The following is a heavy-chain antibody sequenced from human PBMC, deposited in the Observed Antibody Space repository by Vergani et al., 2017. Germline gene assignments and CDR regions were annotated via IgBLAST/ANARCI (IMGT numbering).Heavy chain of an antibody. CDR1: GASIRSSNYY. Sequence: QLQLQESGPGLVKPSATLSLTCSVSGASIRSSNYYWGWIRQPPGKGVEWIASIYYSGSTYYNPSLKSRVTISVDTSNNQFSLMLSSVTAADTAVYFCARHSTVEWLVKLGWIDPWGQGILVTVSS. CDR2: IYYSGST. D-gene: IGHD6-19*01. V-gene: IGHV4-39*01. CDR3: ARHSTVEWLVKLGWIDP. J-gene: IGHJ5*02.